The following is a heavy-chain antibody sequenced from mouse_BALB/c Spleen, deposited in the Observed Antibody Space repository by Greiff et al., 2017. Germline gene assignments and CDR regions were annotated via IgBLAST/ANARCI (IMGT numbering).Heavy chain of an antibody. V-gene: IGHV1-31*01. D-gene: IGHD4-1*01. CDR3: ARELGLYYLDY. CDR1: GYSFTGYY. J-gene: IGHJ2*01. Sequence: VQLQQSGPELVKPGASVKISCKASGYSFTGYYMHWVKQSHVKSLEWIGRINPYNGATSYNQNFKDKASLTVDKSSSTAYMELHSLTSEDSAVYYCARELGLYYLDYWGQGTTLTVSS. CDR2: INPYNGAT.